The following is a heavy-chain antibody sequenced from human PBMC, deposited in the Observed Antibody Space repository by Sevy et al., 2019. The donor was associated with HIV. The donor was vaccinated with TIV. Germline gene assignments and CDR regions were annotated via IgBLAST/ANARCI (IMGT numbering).Heavy chain of an antibody. D-gene: IGHD3-22*01. Sequence: GGSLRLSCAASGITFNNYAMNWVRQAPGKGLDWVSTIFGSGGTTYYADSVKGRFTISRDNSKNTLYLQMNSLRTEDTALYYCAGGRIDSSGSFDAFDMWGQGTMVTVSS. CDR3: AGGRIDSSGSFDAFDM. V-gene: IGHV3-23*01. J-gene: IGHJ3*02. CDR1: GITFNNYA. CDR2: IFGSGGTT.